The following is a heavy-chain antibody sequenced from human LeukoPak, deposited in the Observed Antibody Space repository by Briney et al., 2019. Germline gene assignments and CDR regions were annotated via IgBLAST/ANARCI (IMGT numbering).Heavy chain of an antibody. Sequence: PGGSLRLSCAASGFTFFAYSMHWVRQAPGKGLEWVAVTSYDGSNEYYTDSVKGRFTISRDNSKNSLYLQMNSLRPEDTAVYYCARGVTEDIGLVQLDLWGEGTRVSVSS. CDR3: ARGVTEDIGLVQLDL. CDR2: TSYDGSNE. CDR1: GFTFFAYS. J-gene: IGHJ4*02. D-gene: IGHD5-12*01. V-gene: IGHV3-30*04.